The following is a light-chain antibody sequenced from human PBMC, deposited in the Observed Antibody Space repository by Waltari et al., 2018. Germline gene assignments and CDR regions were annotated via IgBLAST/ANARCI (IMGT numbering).Light chain of an antibody. CDR1: QPIVNY. CDR2: VAS. J-gene: IGKJ4*01. CDR3: QKYNNAPLT. Sequence: DIQMTQSPPSLSASVGDRVTITCRASQPIVNYLAWYQQKPGKAPKLLIYVASTLQSGVPPRFSGSGSGTEFTLTISSLQPEDVATYYCQKYNNAPLTFGGGTKVEIK. V-gene: IGKV1-27*01.